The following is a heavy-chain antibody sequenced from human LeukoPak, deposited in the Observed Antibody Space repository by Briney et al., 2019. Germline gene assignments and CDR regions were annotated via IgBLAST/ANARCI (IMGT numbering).Heavy chain of an antibody. J-gene: IGHJ4*02. D-gene: IGHD2-2*01. CDR3: ARPHCSSTSCYAYCDY. Sequence: GESLKISCKGSGYSFTSYWFGWVRQMPGKGLDWMGIIYPADSDTRYSPSFQAQATISADKAISTAYLQWSSLKASDTAMYYCARPHCSSTSCYAYCDYWGQGTLVTVSS. CDR2: IYPADSDT. CDR1: GYSFTSYW. V-gene: IGHV5-51*01.